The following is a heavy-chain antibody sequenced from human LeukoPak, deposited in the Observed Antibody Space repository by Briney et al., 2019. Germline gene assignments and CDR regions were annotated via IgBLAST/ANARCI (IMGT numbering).Heavy chain of an antibody. CDR1: GDSVSTINSY. V-gene: IGHV4-39*02. CDR3: ARLRKGRHFDYFFEP. D-gene: IGHD3-9*01. J-gene: IGHJ4*02. Sequence: SETLSLTCTVSGDSVSTINSYWGWIRQPPGKGLQWIGNVYYSGKANYSPSLRSRLTMSVDTSKNRFSLKMTSVTAADTAVYFCARLRKGRHFDYFFEPWGQGTLVTVSS. CDR2: VYYSGKA.